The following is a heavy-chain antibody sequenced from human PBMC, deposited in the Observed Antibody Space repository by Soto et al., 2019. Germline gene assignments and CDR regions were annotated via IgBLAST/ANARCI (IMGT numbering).Heavy chain of an antibody. V-gene: IGHV3-30*04. CDR2: ISYDGSNK. CDR1: GFTFSSYA. D-gene: IGHD2-15*01. Sequence: GGSLRLSCAASGFTFSSYAMHWVRQAPGTGLEWVAVISYDGSNKYYADSVKGRFTISRDNSKNTLYLQMNSLRAEDTAVYYCVGGPYYSYSSSDVWGKGTTVTVSS. J-gene: IGHJ6*04. CDR3: VGGPYYSYSSSDV.